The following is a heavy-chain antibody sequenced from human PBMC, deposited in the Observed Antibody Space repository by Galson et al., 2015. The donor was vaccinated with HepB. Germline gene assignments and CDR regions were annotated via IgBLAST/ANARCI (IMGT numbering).Heavy chain of an antibody. Sequence: SLRLSCAASGFTFKNYGMDWVRQAPGKGLEWVAFISYDGGRKNRRDSVKGRFTISRDNSKNTLSLQMNSLRTEDTALYFCARDAAGWNDGRYNCFHYYMDVWGKGTTVTVS. CDR1: GFTFKNYG. CDR2: ISYDGGRK. CDR3: ARDAAGWNDGRYNCFHYYMDV. J-gene: IGHJ6*03. D-gene: IGHD1-1*01. V-gene: IGHV3-33*05.